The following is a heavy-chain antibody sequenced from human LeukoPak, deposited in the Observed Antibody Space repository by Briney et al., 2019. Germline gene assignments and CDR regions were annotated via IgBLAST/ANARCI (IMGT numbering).Heavy chain of an antibody. J-gene: IGHJ2*01. V-gene: IGHV1-2*02. CDR2: INPKNGAT. D-gene: IGHD6-19*01. Sequence: GASVKVSCKASGYTFTSYAMNWVRQAPGQGLEWMGWINPKNGATNYAQKFQGRVTMTRDTSITTAYMELNRLDSDDTALYYCARRWGFSSGWYGYFDLWGRGTLVSVSS. CDR3: ARRWGFSSGWYGYFDL. CDR1: GYTFTSYA.